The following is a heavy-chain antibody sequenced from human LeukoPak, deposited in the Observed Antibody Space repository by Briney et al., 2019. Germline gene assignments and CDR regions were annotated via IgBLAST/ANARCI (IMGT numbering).Heavy chain of an antibody. CDR1: GFTFSSYG. D-gene: IGHD3-10*01. CDR2: ISYDGSNK. CDR3: AKDPYYGSGSYPDY. J-gene: IGHJ4*02. V-gene: IGHV3-30*18. Sequence: GRSLRLSCAASGFTFSSYGMHWVRQAPGKGLEWVAVISYDGSNKYYADSVKGRFTISRDNSKNTLYLQMNSLRAEDTAVYYCAKDPYYGSGSYPDYWGQGTLVTVSS.